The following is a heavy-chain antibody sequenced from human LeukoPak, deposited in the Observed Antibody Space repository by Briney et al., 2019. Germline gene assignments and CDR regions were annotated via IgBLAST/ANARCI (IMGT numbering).Heavy chain of an antibody. CDR3: ARAGVWDYSDSSGYHNAAFDI. Sequence: ASVKVSCKASGYTFTDYYMHWVRQAPGQGLEWMGWINPSSGGTNYAQKFQGRVTVTRDTSISTAYMDLSRLRSDDTAVYYCARAGVWDYSDSSGYHNAAFDIWGQGTMVTVSS. D-gene: IGHD3-22*01. CDR1: GYTFTDYY. CDR2: INPSSGGT. V-gene: IGHV1-2*02. J-gene: IGHJ3*02.